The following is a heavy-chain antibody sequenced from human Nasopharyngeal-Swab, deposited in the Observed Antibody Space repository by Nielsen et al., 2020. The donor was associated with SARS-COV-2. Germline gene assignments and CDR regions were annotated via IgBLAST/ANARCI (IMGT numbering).Heavy chain of an antibody. J-gene: IGHJ1*01. Sequence: VRQMPGTGLEWMGLIYPGDSDTRYSSSFQGQVTISADRTINTAYLQWSSLKASDTAIYYCARREDNSGSYRSEYFQFWGQGTLVTVSS. V-gene: IGHV5-51*01. CDR2: IYPGDSDT. CDR3: ARREDNSGSYRSEYFQF. D-gene: IGHD6-19*01.